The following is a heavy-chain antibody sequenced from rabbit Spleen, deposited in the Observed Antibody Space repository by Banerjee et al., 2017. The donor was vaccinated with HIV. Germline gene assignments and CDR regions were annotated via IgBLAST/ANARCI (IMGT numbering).Heavy chain of an antibody. J-gene: IGHJ6*01. Sequence: HLKESGGGLVQPGGSLKLSCKASGFTLSSYYMNWVRQAPGKGLEWIGYIEPIFGNTYYANWVNGRFTISSHNAQNTLYLQLSSLTAADTATYFCARDTGSSFSSYGMDLWGQGTLVTVS. CDR3: ARDTGSSFSSYGMDL. CDR2: IEPIFGNT. D-gene: IGHD8-1*01. V-gene: IGHV1S7*01. CDR1: GFTLSSYY.